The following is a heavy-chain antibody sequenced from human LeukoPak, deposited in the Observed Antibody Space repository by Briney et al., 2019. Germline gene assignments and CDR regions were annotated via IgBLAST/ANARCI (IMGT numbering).Heavy chain of an antibody. CDR3: ARYPNWNTRPGWFDP. CDR1: GFTFSNSA. J-gene: IGHJ5*01. V-gene: IGHV3-21*01. CDR2: ISSSSSDI. D-gene: IGHD1/OR15-1a*01. Sequence: PGGSLRLSCVVSGFTFSNSAMNWVRQAPGKGLEWVSFISSSSSDIHYVDSVKGRFTISRDNAKNSLFLQMNNLRADDTAVYYCARYPNWNTRPGWFDPWGQGTLVTVSS.